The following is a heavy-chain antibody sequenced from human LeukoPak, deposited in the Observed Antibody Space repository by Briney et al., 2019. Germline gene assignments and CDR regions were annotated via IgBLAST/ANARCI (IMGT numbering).Heavy chain of an antibody. CDR2: ISYDGSNK. J-gene: IGHJ4*02. V-gene: IGHV3-30*04. CDR1: GFTFSTFT. D-gene: IGHD4-11*01. Sequence: SGGSLRLSCAASGFTFSTFTMHWVRQAPGKGLEWVAVISYDGSNKNYADSVKGRFTISRDNSKNTLYLQMNSLRGEDTALNYCARQDDYSFDYWGQGTLVPVSS. CDR3: ARQDDYSFDY.